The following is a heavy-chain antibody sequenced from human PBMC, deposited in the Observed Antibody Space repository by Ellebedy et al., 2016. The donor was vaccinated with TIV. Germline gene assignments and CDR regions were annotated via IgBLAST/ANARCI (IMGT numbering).Heavy chain of an antibody. CDR2: ISYDGSRK. D-gene: IGHD4-11*01. J-gene: IGHJ4*02. V-gene: IGHV3-30*18. CDR3: AKGEFQVTTVTPLDY. CDR1: GFTFSSYG. Sequence: GESLKISXVASGFTFSSYGMHWVRQAPGKGLEWVAVISYDGSRKYSADSVKGRFTISRDNSKNTLYLQMNSLRAEDTAVYYCAKGEFQVTTVTPLDYWGQGTLVTVSS.